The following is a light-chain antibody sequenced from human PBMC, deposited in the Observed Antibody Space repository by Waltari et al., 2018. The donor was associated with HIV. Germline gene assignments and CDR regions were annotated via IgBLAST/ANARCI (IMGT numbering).Light chain of an antibody. V-gene: IGLV2-11*01. CDR1: PSSLRGTTF. CDR2: DVD. J-gene: IGLJ3*02. Sequence: SALTQPRSVSGSPGQSVSLSCTGAPSSLRGTTFVSWYQQHAGRTPRVVILDVDKRPSDVPGRFSASKSGDTASLTISGLQPDDEALYFCSAFVASSSWVFGGGT. CDR3: SAFVASSSWV.